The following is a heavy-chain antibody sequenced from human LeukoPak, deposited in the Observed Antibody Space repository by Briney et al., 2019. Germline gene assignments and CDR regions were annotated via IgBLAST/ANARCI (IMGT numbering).Heavy chain of an antibody. V-gene: IGHV3-23*01. CDR2: ISGSGGST. J-gene: IGHJ4*02. CDR3: AKGFGYSYGYDY. Sequence: GGSLRLSCAASGFTFSSYAMSWVRQAPGKGLEWVSAISGSGGSTYYADSVKGRFTISRDNSKNTLYLQMTSLRAEDTAVYYCAKGFGYSYGYDYWGQGTLVTVSS. D-gene: IGHD5-18*01. CDR1: GFTFSSYA.